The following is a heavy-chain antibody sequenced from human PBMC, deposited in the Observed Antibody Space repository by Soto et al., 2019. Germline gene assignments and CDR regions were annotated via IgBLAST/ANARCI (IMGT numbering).Heavy chain of an antibody. J-gene: IGHJ4*02. D-gene: IGHD1-26*01. CDR1: GGTFKIHG. Sequence: QVQLVQSGAEVKRPGSSVKVSCKVSGGTFKIHGINWVRQAPGQGLEWMGGIITAYGSTNYAQKFQGRVTITADDSTSTVSMELDSLRSEDTAVYYCARGAELLAYWGQGTQVTVSS. CDR2: IITAYGST. V-gene: IGHV1-69*01. CDR3: ARGAELLAY.